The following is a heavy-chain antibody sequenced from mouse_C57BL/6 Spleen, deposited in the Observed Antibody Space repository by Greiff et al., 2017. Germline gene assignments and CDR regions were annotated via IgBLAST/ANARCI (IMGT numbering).Heavy chain of an antibody. J-gene: IGHJ1*03. CDR3: ARNWYFDV. Sequence: SETHYNQKFKDKATLTVDKSSSTAYMQLSSLTSEDSAVYYCARNWYFDVWGTGTTVTVSS. V-gene: IGHV1-52*01. CDR2: SET.